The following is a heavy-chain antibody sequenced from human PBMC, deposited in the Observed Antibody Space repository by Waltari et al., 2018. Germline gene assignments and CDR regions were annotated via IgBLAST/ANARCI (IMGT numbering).Heavy chain of an antibody. CDR2: INSAGSST. V-gene: IGHV3-74*01. Sequence: EVQLVESGGGLVQPGGSRRLSCAASGFTLGSYWMHWVRQDPGKGLGWVSRINSAGSSTCYPDSVKGRFTISGDNAMNTLYLQMNSLRAEDTAVYYCARVLSHWGQGTLVTVSS. J-gene: IGHJ1*01. CDR3: ARVLSH. D-gene: IGHD3-16*01. CDR1: GFTLGSYW.